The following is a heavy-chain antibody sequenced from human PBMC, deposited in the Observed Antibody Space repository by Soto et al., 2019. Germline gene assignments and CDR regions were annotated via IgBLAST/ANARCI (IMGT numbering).Heavy chain of an antibody. D-gene: IGHD2-21*02. CDR3: ARDLRLDS. Sequence: SETLSLTCTVSGGSISSGGYYWNWIRQHPGKGLEWIAYIYYSGSTYYSQSLKSRVTVSIDTSRNQFSLILSSVTAADTAVYYCARDLRLDSWGPGTLVTVSS. V-gene: IGHV4-31*03. CDR1: GGSISSGGYY. J-gene: IGHJ4*02. CDR2: IYYSGST.